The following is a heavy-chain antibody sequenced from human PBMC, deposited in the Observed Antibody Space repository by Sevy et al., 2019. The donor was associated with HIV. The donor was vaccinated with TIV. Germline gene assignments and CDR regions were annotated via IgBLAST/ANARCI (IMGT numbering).Heavy chain of an antibody. D-gene: IGHD6-19*01. J-gene: IGHJ3*02. V-gene: IGHV3-23*01. CDR3: DRSQWLVWDAFDI. CDR1: GFTFSSYA. Sequence: GGSLRLSCAASGFTFSSYAMSWVRQAPGKGLEWVSAISGSGGSTYYADSVKGRFTISRDNSKNTLYLQMNSLRAENTAVYYCDRSQWLVWDAFDIWGQGTIVTVSS. CDR2: ISGSGGST.